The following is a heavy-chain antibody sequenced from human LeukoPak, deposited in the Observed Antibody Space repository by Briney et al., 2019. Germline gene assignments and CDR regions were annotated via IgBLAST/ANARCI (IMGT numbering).Heavy chain of an antibody. CDR3: AREEVTHIQIYCYYSGMDV. V-gene: IGHV3-21*01. Sequence: GGSLRLSCVASGFTSSGYNLSWVRRAPGKGLEWVSSISSGSNSIHYADSVRGRFTFSRDNAKNSLYLQMNSLRVEDTAVYYCAREEVTHIQIYCYYSGMDVWGQGTTVTVSS. D-gene: IGHD2-21*02. J-gene: IGHJ6*02. CDR1: GFTSSGYN. CDR2: ISSGSNSI.